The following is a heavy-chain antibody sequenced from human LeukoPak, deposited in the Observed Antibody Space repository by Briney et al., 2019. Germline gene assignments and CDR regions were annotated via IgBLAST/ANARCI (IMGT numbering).Heavy chain of an antibody. V-gene: IGHV3-23*01. D-gene: IGHD3-22*01. CDR2: ISGSGGST. CDR3: AKDPYYYDSSGYFSKVSTAHRFDY. J-gene: IGHJ4*02. Sequence: GGSLRLSCAASGITFSSYAMSWVRQAPGKGLEWVSAISGSGGSTYYADSVKGRFTISRDNSKNTLYLQMNSLRAEDTAVYYCAKDPYYYDSSGYFSKVSTAHRFDYWGQGTLVTVSS. CDR1: GITFSSYA.